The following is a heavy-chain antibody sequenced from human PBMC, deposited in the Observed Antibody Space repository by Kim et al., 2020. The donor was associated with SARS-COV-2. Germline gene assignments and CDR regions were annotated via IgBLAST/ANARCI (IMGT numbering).Heavy chain of an antibody. CDR1: GYSISSCYY. CDR2: IYNSGST. CDR3: TRAQFLDYYDRIDYLDY. J-gene: IGHJ4*01. D-gene: IGHD3-22*01. V-gene: IGHV4-38-2*02. Sequence: SETLSLTCTVSGYSISSCYYWGWIRQPPGGVQGWVGSIYNSGSTYYNPSHSSRVIISVATNNNLFPMKLTSMTADTTAEYYSTRAQFLDYYDRIDYLDY.